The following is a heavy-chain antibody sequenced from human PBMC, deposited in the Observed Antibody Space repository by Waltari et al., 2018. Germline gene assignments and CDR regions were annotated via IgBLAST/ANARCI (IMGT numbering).Heavy chain of an antibody. J-gene: IGHJ4*02. V-gene: IGHV3-74*01. CDR3: ASAYYDILD. D-gene: IGHD3-9*01. CDR2: ITIDGSTI. Sequence: EVQLEESGGGLVQPGGSLRLSCAASGFTFSSYWMHWVRQAPGKGLVWVSRITIDGSTISYADSVKGRFTISRDNAKNTLYLQMNSLSAEDTALYYCASAYYDILDWGQGTLVTVSS. CDR1: GFTFSSYW.